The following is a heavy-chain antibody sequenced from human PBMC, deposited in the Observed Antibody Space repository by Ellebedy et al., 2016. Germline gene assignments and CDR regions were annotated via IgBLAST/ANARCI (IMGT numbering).Heavy chain of an antibody. V-gene: IGHV4-31*03. D-gene: IGHD6-13*01. Sequence: SETLSLTCTVSGGSISRGGFSWSWIRQHPGKGLEWIGYSYYSGSTYYNPSLKSRVTVSLDTSKNQFSLKLSSVTAADTAVYYCARVSNSWYGVGEYYFDYWGQGTLVTVSS. CDR2: SYYSGST. J-gene: IGHJ4*02. CDR3: ARVSNSWYGVGEYYFDY. CDR1: GGSISRGGFS.